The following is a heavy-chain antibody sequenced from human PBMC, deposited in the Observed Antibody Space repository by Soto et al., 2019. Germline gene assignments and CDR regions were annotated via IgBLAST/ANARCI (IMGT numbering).Heavy chain of an antibody. V-gene: IGHV2-5*02. CDR3: ARALGSWGAYYFDY. J-gene: IGHJ4*02. CDR1: GFSLNTYGVG. Sequence: SGPTLVNPTQTLTLICTFSGFSLNTYGVGVGWIRQPPGKALEWLALIYWDDDKRYSPSLKSRLTITKDTSKNQVVLTMTNMDPVDTVTYYCARALGSWGAYYFDYWGQGTLVTVSS. D-gene: IGHD3-16*01. CDR2: IYWDDDK.